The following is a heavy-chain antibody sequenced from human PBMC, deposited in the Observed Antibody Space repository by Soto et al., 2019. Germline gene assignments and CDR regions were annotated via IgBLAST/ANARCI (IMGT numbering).Heavy chain of an antibody. CDR3: ARDRGFNRNDADYYGMDV. Sequence: QVQLQESGPGVVKPSQTLSLTCTVSGDSISSAGYYWTWIRQHPVKGLEWIGHVYYSGSTYYNPAPKSRVTLSIDTTKNQFSLNLRSATAADTALYFCARDRGFNRNDADYYGMDVWGQGTTVTVSS. CDR2: VYYSGST. CDR1: GDSISSAGYY. J-gene: IGHJ6*02. D-gene: IGHD1-1*01. V-gene: IGHV4-31*03.